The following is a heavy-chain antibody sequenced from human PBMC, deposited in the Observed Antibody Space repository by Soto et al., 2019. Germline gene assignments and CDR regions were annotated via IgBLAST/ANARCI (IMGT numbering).Heavy chain of an antibody. J-gene: IGHJ6*02. Sequence: QVQLVQSGAEVKKPGASVKVSCKASGYTFTSYGISWVRQAPGQGLEWMGWISAYNGNTNYAQKLQGRVTMTTDTSTSTADMELRSLRSDDTAVYYCARSSYDFWSGYYYYYGMDVWGQGTTVTVSS. V-gene: IGHV1-18*01. CDR3: ARSSYDFWSGYYYYYGMDV. D-gene: IGHD3-3*01. CDR1: GYTFTSYG. CDR2: ISAYNGNT.